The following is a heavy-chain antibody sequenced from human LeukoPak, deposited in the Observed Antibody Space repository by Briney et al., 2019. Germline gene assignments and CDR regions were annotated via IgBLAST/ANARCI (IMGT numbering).Heavy chain of an antibody. J-gene: IGHJ6*03. CDR1: GYSFTSYW. CDR2: IYPGDSDT. D-gene: IGHD4-17*01. Sequence: GESLKISCKGSGYSFTSYWIGWVRQMPGKGLEWMGIIYPGDSDTRYSPSFQGQVTISADKSISTAYLQWSSPKASDTAMYYCATNGDYNYYYYYYMDVWGKGTTVTVSS. V-gene: IGHV5-51*01. CDR3: ATNGDYNYYYYYYMDV.